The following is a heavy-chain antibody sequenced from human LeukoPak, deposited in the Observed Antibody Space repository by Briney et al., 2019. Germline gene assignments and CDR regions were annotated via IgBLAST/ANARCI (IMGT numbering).Heavy chain of an antibody. J-gene: IGHJ4*02. CDR2: INSDGSST. Sequence: GGSLRLSCAASGFTFSSYWMHWVRQAPGKGLVWVSRINSDGSSTSYADSVKGRFTISRDNAKNTLYLQMNSLRAEDTAVYYCAREGYGDYVDFDYWGQGTLVTVSS. CDR3: AREGYGDYVDFDY. CDR1: GFTFSSYW. D-gene: IGHD4-17*01. V-gene: IGHV3-74*01.